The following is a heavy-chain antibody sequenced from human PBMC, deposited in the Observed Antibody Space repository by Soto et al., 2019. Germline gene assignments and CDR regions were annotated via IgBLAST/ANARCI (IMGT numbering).Heavy chain of an antibody. J-gene: IGHJ3*02. V-gene: IGHV3-48*02. CDR3: ARGTSLGYCSGGSCDAFDI. CDR2: ISSSSSTI. Sequence: GGSLRLSCAASGFTFSSYSMNWVRQAPGKGLEWVSYISSSSSTIYYADSVKGRFTISRDNAKNSLYLQMNSLRDEDTAVYYCARGTSLGYCSGGSCDAFDIWGQGTMVTVSS. CDR1: GFTFSSYS. D-gene: IGHD2-15*01.